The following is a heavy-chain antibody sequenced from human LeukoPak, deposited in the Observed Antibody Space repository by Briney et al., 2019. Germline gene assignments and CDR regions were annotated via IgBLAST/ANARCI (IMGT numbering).Heavy chain of an antibody. CDR1: GGTFSSYA. Sequence: ASVKVSCKASGGTFSSYAISWVRQAPGQGLEWMGGIIPIFGTANYAQKFQGRVTITADESTSTAYMELSSLRSEDTAVYYCARDIKRSRARWENLGIDPWGQGTLVTVSS. V-gene: IGHV1-69*01. D-gene: IGHD3-16*01. J-gene: IGHJ5*02. CDR2: IIPIFGTA. CDR3: ARDIKRSRARWENLGIDP.